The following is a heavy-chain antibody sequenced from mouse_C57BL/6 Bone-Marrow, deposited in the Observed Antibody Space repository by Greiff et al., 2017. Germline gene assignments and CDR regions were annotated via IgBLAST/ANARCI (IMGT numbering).Heavy chain of an antibody. D-gene: IGHD2-14*01. V-gene: IGHV1-53*01. CDR1: GYTFTSYW. Sequence: QVQLQQPGTELVQPGASVKLSCKASGYTFTSYWMHWVKQRPGQGLEWIGNINPSNGGTNYNEKFKSKATLTVDKSASTAYMQLSSRTSEDSAVYYCARSGVRRKVDYWGQGTTLTVSS. J-gene: IGHJ2*01. CDR3: ARSGVRRKVDY. CDR2: INPSNGGT.